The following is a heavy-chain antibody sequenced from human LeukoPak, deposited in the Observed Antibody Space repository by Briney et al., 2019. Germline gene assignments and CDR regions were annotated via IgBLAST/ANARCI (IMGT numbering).Heavy chain of an antibody. D-gene: IGHD2-15*01. CDR3: AKDRPGGCSGGSHSCY. Sequence: PGGSLRLSCAASGFTFSSYSMNWVRQAPGKGLEWVSAISGSGGSTYYADSVKGRFTISRDNSKNTLYLQMNSLRAEDTAVYYCAKDRPGGCSGGSHSCYWGQGTLVTVSS. V-gene: IGHV3-23*01. CDR2: ISGSGGST. CDR1: GFTFSSYS. J-gene: IGHJ4*02.